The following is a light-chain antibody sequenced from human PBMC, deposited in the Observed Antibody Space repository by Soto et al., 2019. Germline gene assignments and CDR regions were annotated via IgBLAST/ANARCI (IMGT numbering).Light chain of an antibody. Sequence: EIELIQSPATLSLSPGERATLSGRASQSVGSDLAWYQQKPGQAPRLLIYDISNRATAIPGRFSGSGFGTDFTLTISSLEPEDFAVYYCQQRLDWPLTFGGGTKVEI. CDR1: QSVGSD. J-gene: IGKJ4*01. CDR2: DIS. CDR3: QQRLDWPLT. V-gene: IGKV3-11*01.